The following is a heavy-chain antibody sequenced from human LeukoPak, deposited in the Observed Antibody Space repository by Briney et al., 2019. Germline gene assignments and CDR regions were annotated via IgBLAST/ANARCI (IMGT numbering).Heavy chain of an antibody. D-gene: IGHD3-10*01. V-gene: IGHV3-23*01. CDR1: GGSISSSSYY. J-gene: IGHJ4*02. CDR2: ISGSGGST. Sequence: QSSETLSLTCTVSGGSISSSSYYWGWIRQPPGKGLEWVSAISGSGGSTYYADSVKGRFTISRDNSKNTLYLQMNSLRAEDTAVYYCAKLSSPLLLWFGELFYFDYWGQGTLVTVSS. CDR3: AKLSSPLLLWFGELFYFDY.